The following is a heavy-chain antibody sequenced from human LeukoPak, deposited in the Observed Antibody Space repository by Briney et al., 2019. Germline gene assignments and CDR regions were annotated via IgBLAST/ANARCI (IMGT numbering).Heavy chain of an antibody. CDR1: GFTFSNYW. CDR2: INSDGSIT. CDR3: ARTAYSTSSLGF. J-gene: IGHJ4*02. D-gene: IGHD6-6*01. V-gene: IGHV3-74*01. Sequence: PGGSLRLSCAASGFTFSNYWMHWVRQAPGKGLVWVSRINSDGSITNYADSVKGRFTVSRDNAKNTLYLQMNSLGAEDTAMYYCARTAYSTSSLGFWGQGTLVTVSS.